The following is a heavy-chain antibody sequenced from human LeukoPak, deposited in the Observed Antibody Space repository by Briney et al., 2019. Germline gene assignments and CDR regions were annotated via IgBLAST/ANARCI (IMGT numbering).Heavy chain of an antibody. D-gene: IGHD2-8*01. CDR1: GFTFSTYY. Sequence: KPGGSLRLSCAASGFTFSTYYMNWVRQAPGKGLEWVSSISSSSSDIYYADSVKGRFTISRDNAKKSLSLQMNSLRAEDTAVYYCARAILYPYYFDYWGQGTLVTVSS. CDR2: ISSSSSDI. J-gene: IGHJ4*02. V-gene: IGHV3-21*01. CDR3: ARAILYPYYFDY.